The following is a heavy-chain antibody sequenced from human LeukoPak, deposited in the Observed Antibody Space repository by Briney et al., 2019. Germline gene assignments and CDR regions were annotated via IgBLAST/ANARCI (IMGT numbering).Heavy chain of an antibody. CDR2: IWYDGSHQ. V-gene: IGHV3-33*01. Sequence: GGSLRLSCAASGFTFSRYGMHWVRQAPGKGLEWVAVIWYDGSHQYYADSVKGRFTISRDNSKNTLYLQMSTLRAEDTAVYYCAISDAYSSTSFDYWGQGSLVTVSS. CDR1: GFTFSRYG. J-gene: IGHJ4*02. CDR3: AISDAYSSTSFDY. D-gene: IGHD6-19*01.